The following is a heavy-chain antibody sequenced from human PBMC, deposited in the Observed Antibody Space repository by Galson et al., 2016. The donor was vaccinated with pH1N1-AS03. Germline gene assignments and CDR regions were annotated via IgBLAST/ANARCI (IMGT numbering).Heavy chain of an antibody. D-gene: IGHD1-14*01. CDR3: ARSDSFDI. CDR1: GYTFTRNS. J-gene: IGHJ3*02. CDR2: ISTDYGKT. Sequence: SGYTFTRNSVHWLRQAPGQRLEWLGWISTDYGKTAYSQKFQGRVTITKDTSASTAYMELISPQSEDTAVYYCARSDSFDIWGQGTMVTVSS. V-gene: IGHV1-3*04.